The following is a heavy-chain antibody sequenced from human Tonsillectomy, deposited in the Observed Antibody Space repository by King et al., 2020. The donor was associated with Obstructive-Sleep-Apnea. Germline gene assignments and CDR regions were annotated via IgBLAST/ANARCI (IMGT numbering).Heavy chain of an antibody. V-gene: IGHV1-2*02. J-gene: IGHJ4*02. CDR1: GYTLTGYY. D-gene: IGHD3-10*01. CDR2: INPNGGGT. Sequence: QLVQSGAEVKKPGASVKVSCKASGYTLTGYYMHWVRQAPGQGLEWMGWINPNGGGTNCAQRFQGRVTMTRDTSTSTAYMELSRLRSDDTAVYYCAALATTFLLWFGEPSDYWGQGTLVTVSS. CDR3: AALATTFLLWFGEPSDY.